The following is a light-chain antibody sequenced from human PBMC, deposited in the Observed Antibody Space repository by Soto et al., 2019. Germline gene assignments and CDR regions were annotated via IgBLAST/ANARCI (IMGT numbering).Light chain of an antibody. J-gene: IGLJ1*01. CDR3: VSFTTSRSYV. CDR2: DII. CDR1: SSDVGAYNY. V-gene: IGLV2-14*03. Sequence: QSALTQPASVSGSPGQSITISCTGTSSDVGAYNYVSWYQQYPGKAPKLMIYDIINRPSGVSNRFSGSKSGNTASLTISGLQAEDEADYYCVSFTTSRSYVFGTGTKVTVL.